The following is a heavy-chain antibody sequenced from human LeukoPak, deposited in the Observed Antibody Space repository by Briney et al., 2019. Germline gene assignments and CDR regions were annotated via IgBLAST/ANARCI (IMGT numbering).Heavy chain of an antibody. CDR2: ISAYNGNT. V-gene: IGHV1-18*01. J-gene: IGHJ6*03. CDR1: GYTFTSYG. CDR3: ARGITMVRGVIIRWRGAEVYYMDV. D-gene: IGHD3-10*01. Sequence: ASVKVSCKASGYTFTSYGISWVRQAPGQGLEWMGWISAYNGNTNYAQKLQGRVTMTTDTSTSTAYMELRSLRSDDTAVYYCARGITMVRGVIIRWRGAEVYYMDVWGKGTTVTVSS.